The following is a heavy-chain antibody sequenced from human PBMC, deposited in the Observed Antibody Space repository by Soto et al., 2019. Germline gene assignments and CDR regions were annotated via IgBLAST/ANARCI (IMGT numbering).Heavy chain of an antibody. CDR1: GFTFGSYE. D-gene: IGHD3-22*01. V-gene: IGHV3-48*03. CDR3: ARGVLYYYDSSGYPHWLDP. Sequence: PGGSLRLSCAASGFTFGSYEMNWVRQAPGKGLEWVAYISSSGSIIYYADSVKGRFTISRDNAKKSLYLQMNSLRAEDTAVYYCARGVLYYYDSSGYPHWLDPWGQGTLVTVSS. J-gene: IGHJ5*02. CDR2: ISSSGSII.